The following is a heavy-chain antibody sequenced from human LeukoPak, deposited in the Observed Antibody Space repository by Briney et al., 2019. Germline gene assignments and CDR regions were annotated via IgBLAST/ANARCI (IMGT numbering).Heavy chain of an antibody. Sequence: GGSLRLSCTASGFTFSSYGMSWVRQAPGKGLEWVSSISASAGSTYYADSVKGRFTISRDNSKSTLYLHMNSLRAEDTALYYCAKAKSSDWYYFDYWGQGTQVTVSS. V-gene: IGHV3-23*01. D-gene: IGHD6-19*01. J-gene: IGHJ4*02. CDR3: AKAKSSDWYYFDY. CDR1: GFTFSSYG. CDR2: ISASAGST.